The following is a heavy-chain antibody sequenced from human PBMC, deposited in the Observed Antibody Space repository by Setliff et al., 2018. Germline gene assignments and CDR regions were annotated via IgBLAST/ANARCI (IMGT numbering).Heavy chain of an antibody. V-gene: IGHV4-61*09. CDR2: IYSSGNA. J-gene: IGHJ4*02. CDR1: GDYMFRPNFY. D-gene: IGHD6-6*01. Sequence: SETLSLTCTVSGDYMFRPNFYLSWIRQPAGQGLEWLGHIYSSGNANLHPSLKSRVTISIDTSNNQFSLKVTSVTAADTGISYCARGRNVAARLLDSWGQGTLVTVSS. CDR3: ARGRNVAARLLDS.